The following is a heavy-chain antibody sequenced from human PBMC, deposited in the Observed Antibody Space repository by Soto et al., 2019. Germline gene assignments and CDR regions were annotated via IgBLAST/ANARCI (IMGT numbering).Heavy chain of an antibody. V-gene: IGHV3-30-3*01. D-gene: IGHD3-16*01. Sequence: GASLRLSCAASGFTFSSYAMHWVRQAPGKGLEWVAVISYDGSNKYYADSVKGRFTISRDNSKNTLYLQMNSLRAEDTAVYYCARGPSLYSNFDYWGQGTLVTVSS. CDR2: ISYDGSNK. J-gene: IGHJ4*02. CDR3: ARGPSLYSNFDY. CDR1: GFTFSSYA.